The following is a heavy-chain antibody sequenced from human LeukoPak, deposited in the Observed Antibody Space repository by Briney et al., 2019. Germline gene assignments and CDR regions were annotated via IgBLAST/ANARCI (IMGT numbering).Heavy chain of an antibody. CDR3: SVTISTNYFDY. Sequence: GGSLRLSCAASGFTFSDYYMSWIRQAPGKGLEWVSYISSSGSTIYYAASVKGRFTISRDNSKNTLYLQMNSLRAEDTAVYYCSVTISTNYFDYWGQGTLVTVSS. J-gene: IGHJ4*02. D-gene: IGHD1-1*01. V-gene: IGHV3-11*04. CDR1: GFTFSDYY. CDR2: ISSSGSTI.